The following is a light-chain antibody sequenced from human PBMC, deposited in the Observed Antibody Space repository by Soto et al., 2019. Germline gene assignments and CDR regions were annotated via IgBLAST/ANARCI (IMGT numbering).Light chain of an antibody. CDR1: QSVSNW. CDR3: QHCHTKNIN. CDR2: DAS. J-gene: IGKJ5*01. V-gene: IGKV1-5*01. Sequence: DIQMTQSPSTLSASVGDRVTITCRASQSVSNWLAWYQQKPGKAPKLLIYDASDLERGVPSRFSGSGSGTEFTLTISGLQADDFAVHFCQHCHTKNINFGQGTRLEIK.